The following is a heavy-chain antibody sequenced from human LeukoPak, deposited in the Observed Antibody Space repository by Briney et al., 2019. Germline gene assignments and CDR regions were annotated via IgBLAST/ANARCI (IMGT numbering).Heavy chain of an antibody. V-gene: IGHV3-15*05. Sequence: GGSLRLSCAASGFTFSSYAMSWVRQAPGKGLEWVARIKRKIDGEATDYAAPVKGRFTISRDDSRNTLLLQMNSLKSEDTAVYHCVIGVGASDTDYWGQGTLVTVSS. CDR2: IKRKIDGEAT. CDR1: GFTFSSYA. D-gene: IGHD1-26*01. J-gene: IGHJ4*02. CDR3: VIGVGASDTDY.